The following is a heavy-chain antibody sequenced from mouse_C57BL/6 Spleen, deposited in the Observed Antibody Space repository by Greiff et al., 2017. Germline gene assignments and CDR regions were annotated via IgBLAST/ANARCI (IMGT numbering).Heavy chain of an antibody. J-gene: IGHJ4*01. Sequence: VMLVESGPGLVAPSQSLSITCTVSGFSLTSYGVDWVRQSPGKGLEWLGVIWGVGSTNYNSALKSRLSISKDNSKSQVFLKMNSLQTDDTAMYYGASLCVDYYGSRRTAMDYWGQGTSVTVSS. CDR1: GFSLTSYG. V-gene: IGHV2-6*01. CDR2: IWGVGST. D-gene: IGHD1-1*01. CDR3: ASLCVDYYGSRRTAMDY.